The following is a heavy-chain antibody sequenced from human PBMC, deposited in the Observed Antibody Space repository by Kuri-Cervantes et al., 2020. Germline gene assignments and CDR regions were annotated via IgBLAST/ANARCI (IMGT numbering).Heavy chain of an antibody. J-gene: IGHJ4*02. V-gene: IGHV4-59*01. CDR2: IYYSGST. CDR3: ARHEPLHSTGWYAFDN. Sequence: GSLRLSCTVSGGSISSYYWSWIRQPQGKGLEWIGYIYYSGSTNYNPSVKSRVIISVDTYKNQFSLKLSSVTAADTAVYYCARHEPLHSTGWYAFDNWGQGTLVTVSS. CDR1: GGSISSYY. D-gene: IGHD6-19*01.